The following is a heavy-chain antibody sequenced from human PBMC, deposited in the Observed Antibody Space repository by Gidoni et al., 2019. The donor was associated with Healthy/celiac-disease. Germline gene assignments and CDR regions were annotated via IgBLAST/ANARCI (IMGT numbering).Heavy chain of an antibody. D-gene: IGHD2-2*01. Sequence: QVQLQQWGAGLLKPSETLSLTCAVYGGSFSGYYWSWIRQPPGKGLEWIGEINHSGSTNYNPSLKSRVTISVDTSKNQFSLKLSSVTAADTAVYYCASISTSCYRSSSWCYYYYYMDVWGKGTTVTVSS. V-gene: IGHV4-34*01. CDR2: INHSGST. J-gene: IGHJ6*03. CDR3: ASISTSCYRSSSWCYYYYYMDV. CDR1: GGSFSGYY.